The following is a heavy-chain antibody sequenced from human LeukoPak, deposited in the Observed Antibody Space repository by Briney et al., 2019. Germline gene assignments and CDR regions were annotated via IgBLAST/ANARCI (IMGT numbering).Heavy chain of an antibody. J-gene: IGHJ4*02. CDR1: GFTVSSHY. CDR3: ARDVEMATIEYYFDY. V-gene: IGHV3-53*01. Sequence: GGSLRLSCTASGFTVSSHYMSWVRQAPGKGLEWVSIIYSGGSTYYADSVTGRFTISRDNSKNTLYLQMNSLRAEDTAVYYCARDVEMATIEYYFDYWGQGTLVTVSS. CDR2: IYSGGST. D-gene: IGHD5-24*01.